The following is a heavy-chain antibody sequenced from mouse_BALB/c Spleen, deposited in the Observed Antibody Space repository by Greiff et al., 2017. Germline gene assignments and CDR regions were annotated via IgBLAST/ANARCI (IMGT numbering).Heavy chain of an antibody. J-gene: IGHJ3*01. Sequence: QVQLQQSGAELVRPGSSVKISCKASGYAFSSYWMNWVKQRPGQGLEWIGQIYPGDGDTNYNGKFKGKATLTADKSSSTAYMQLSSLTSEDSAVYFCAREDGNSWFAYWGQGTLVTVSA. V-gene: IGHV1-80*01. CDR2: IYPGDGDT. CDR3: AREDGNSWFAY. CDR1: GYAFSSYW. D-gene: IGHD2-1*01.